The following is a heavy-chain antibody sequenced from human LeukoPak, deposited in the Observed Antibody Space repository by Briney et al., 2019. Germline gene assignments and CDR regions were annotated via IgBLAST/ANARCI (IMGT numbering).Heavy chain of an antibody. D-gene: IGHD3-10*01. CDR1: GGSISSYY. CDR2: IYYSGST. J-gene: IGHJ6*02. V-gene: IGHV4-59*01. CDR3: ARDRYYYGSGRPPYYYGMDV. Sequence: SETLSLTCTVSGGSISSYYWSWIRQPPGKGLEWIGYIYYSGSTNYNPSLKSRVTISVDTSKNQFSLKLSSVTAAGPAVYYCARDRYYYGSGRPPYYYGMDVWGQGTAVTVSS.